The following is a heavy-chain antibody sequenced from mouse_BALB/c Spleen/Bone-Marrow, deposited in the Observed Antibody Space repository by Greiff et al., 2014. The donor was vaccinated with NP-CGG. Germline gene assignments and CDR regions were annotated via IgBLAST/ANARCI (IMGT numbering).Heavy chain of an antibody. V-gene: IGHV1-87*01. CDR1: GYTFSSYW. CDR3: ARGAYYRYDGFTY. D-gene: IGHD2-14*01. J-gene: IGHJ3*01. Sequence: QVQLQQSGAELARPGASVKLSCKASGYTFSSYWMQWVKQRPGQGLEWIGAIYPGDGDTRYTQKFKGKATLTADKSSSTAYMQLCRLVSEDSAVYYCARGAYYRYDGFTYGGQGTLVTVS. CDR2: IYPGDGDT.